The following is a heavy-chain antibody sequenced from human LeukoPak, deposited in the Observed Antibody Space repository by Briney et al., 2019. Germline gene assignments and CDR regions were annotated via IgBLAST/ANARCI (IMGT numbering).Heavy chain of an antibody. CDR2: NSGSGGST. CDR3: TRDLYGRYSDY. J-gene: IGHJ4*02. D-gene: IGHD2-2*02. CDR1: GLTLRSYA. Sequence: GGSLRLFCAAAGLTLRSYAMRWVRQAPRKGLEWVSANSGSGGSTYYADSVKGRFTISRDNSKDTVYLQINSLRAEDTAVYYCTRDLYGRYSDYWGQGTLVTVSS. V-gene: IGHV3-23*01.